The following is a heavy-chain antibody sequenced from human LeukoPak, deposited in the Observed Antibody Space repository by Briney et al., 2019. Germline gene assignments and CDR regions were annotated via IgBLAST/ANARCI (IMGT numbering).Heavy chain of an antibody. CDR3: AREGRRYYFDSNDYYSLPHNRLGTFDY. Sequence: PGGSLRLSCAASGFTVSSNYMSWVRQAPGKGLEWVSVIYSGGSTYYADSVKGRFTISRDNSKNTLYLQMNSLRAEDTAVYYCAREGRRYYFDSNDYYSLPHNRLGTFDYWGQGTLVTVSS. J-gene: IGHJ4*02. CDR1: GFTVSSNY. V-gene: IGHV3-53*01. D-gene: IGHD3-22*01. CDR2: IYSGGST.